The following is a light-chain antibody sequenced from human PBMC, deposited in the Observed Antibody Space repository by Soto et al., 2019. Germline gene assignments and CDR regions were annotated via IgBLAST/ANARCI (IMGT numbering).Light chain of an antibody. J-gene: IGKJ5*01. CDR3: QHYGRSPIT. CDR1: QRVNSR. V-gene: IGKV3-20*01. Sequence: EIVLTQSPGTLSLSPGERATLSCRASQRVNSRLAWYQHKPGQAPRLLISGASSRATGIPDRFSGSGSATDFTLTIIRLEPEDFSLYYCQHYGRSPITFGQGTRLEIK. CDR2: GAS.